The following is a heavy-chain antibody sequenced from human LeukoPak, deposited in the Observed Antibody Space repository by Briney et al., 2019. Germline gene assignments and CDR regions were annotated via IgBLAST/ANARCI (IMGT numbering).Heavy chain of an antibody. CDR3: AKDAPGAGGLDY. Sequence: GGSLRLSCAASGFTFNSYAMSWVRQAPGRGLQWVSTIGANEITNYGDSVKGRFTISRDNSKSTLYLQMNSLRAEDTAVYYCAKDAPGAGGLDYLGQGTLVSVSS. V-gene: IGHV3-23*01. D-gene: IGHD6-19*01. J-gene: IGHJ4*02. CDR1: GFTFNSYA. CDR2: IGANEIT.